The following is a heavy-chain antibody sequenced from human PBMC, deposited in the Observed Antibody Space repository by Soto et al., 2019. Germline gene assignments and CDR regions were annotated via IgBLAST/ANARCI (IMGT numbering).Heavy chain of an antibody. CDR1: GFTFSSYS. CDR2: ISSSSSYI. V-gene: IGHV3-21*01. Sequence: EVQLVESGGGLVKPGGSLRLSCAASGFTFSSYSMNWVRQAPGKGLEWVSSISSSSSYIYYADSVKGRFTISRDNAKNSLYLQMNSLRAEDTAVYYCARGMRDRDIVVVPLSAWYYYYGMDVWGQGTTVTVSS. D-gene: IGHD2-2*01. J-gene: IGHJ6*02. CDR3: ARGMRDRDIVVVPLSAWYYYYGMDV.